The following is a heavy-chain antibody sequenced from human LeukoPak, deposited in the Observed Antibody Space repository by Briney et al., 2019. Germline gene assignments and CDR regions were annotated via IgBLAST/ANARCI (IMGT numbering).Heavy chain of an antibody. D-gene: IGHD3-22*01. V-gene: IGHV3-48*03. J-gene: IGHJ4*02. CDR1: GFTFSSYE. CDR3: ARHVVAVGFDY. CDR2: ISSRGRTI. Sequence: GGSLRLSCAASGFTFSSYEMNWVRQAPGKGLEWVSYISSRGRTIHYADSLKGRFTISRDNAKNSLYLQMNSLRAEDTAVYYCARHVVAVGFDYWGQGTLVTVSS.